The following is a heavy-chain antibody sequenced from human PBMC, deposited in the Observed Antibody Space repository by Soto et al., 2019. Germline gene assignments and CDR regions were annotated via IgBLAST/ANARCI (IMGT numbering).Heavy chain of an antibody. Sequence: SETLSLTCTVSNGSISPNYWSWIRQPPGKGLEWIGYIYYAGTTTYNPSLRSRVSISVDTSKNEVSLKLTSVTAADTAVYFCARLGAYYQAMDSWGQGTLVT. J-gene: IGHJ1*01. D-gene: IGHD3-22*01. CDR3: ARLGAYYQAMDS. V-gene: IGHV4-59*08. CDR1: NGSISPNY. CDR2: IYYAGTT.